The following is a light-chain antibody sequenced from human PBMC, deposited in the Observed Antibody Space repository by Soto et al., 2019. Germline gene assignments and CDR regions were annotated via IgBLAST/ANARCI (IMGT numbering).Light chain of an antibody. J-gene: IGKJ1*01. CDR3: QHSFRTPRT. CDR1: QSVSSH. Sequence: DIQMTQSPSSLSASVGDRVTITCRAIQSVSSHLNWVKQKPGKAPDLLIYVASTLQFGVPSRFSGIASGTDFILTISNLQPEDLAIYYCQHSFRTPRTLGQVNKVEIK. V-gene: IGKV1-39*01. CDR2: VAS.